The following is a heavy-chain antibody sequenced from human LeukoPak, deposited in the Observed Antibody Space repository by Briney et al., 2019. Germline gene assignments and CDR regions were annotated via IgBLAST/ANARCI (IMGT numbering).Heavy chain of an antibody. CDR3: ARGGENSEYYSHFFTH. J-gene: IGHJ4*02. CDR1: EFSVTTHY. D-gene: IGHD3-22*01. Sequence: GGSLRLSCEASEFSVTTHYMSWVRQAPGRGLEWVSVMHAKENTYYAKSVKGRFTISRDTSKNTVYLQMTSLREEDTAIYYCARGGENSEYYSHFFTHWGQGTPVTVSP. V-gene: IGHV3-53*01. CDR2: MHAKENT.